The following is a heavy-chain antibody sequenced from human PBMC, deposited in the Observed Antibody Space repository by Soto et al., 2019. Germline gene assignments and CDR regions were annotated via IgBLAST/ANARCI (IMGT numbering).Heavy chain of an antibody. CDR1: GSTFSSYT. Sequence: GASVKVSCKASGSTFSSYTISWVRQAPGQGLEWMGRIIPILGIANYAQKFQGRVTITADKSTSTTYMELSSLRSEDTAVYYCARDGRGGERPDLVAFDIWGQGTMVTVSS. CDR2: IIPILGIA. CDR3: ARDGRGGERPDLVAFDI. D-gene: IGHD1-26*01. V-gene: IGHV1-69*04. J-gene: IGHJ3*02.